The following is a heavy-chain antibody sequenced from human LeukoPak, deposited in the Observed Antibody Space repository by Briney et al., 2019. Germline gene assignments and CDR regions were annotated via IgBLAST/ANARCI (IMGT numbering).Heavy chain of an antibody. CDR3: AREGLYYYDSSGYYPFDY. CDR2: ISAYNGNT. J-gene: IGHJ4*02. D-gene: IGHD3-22*01. CDR1: GYTFTCYG. Sequence: ASVKVSCKASGYTFTCYGISWVRQAPGQGLEWMGWISAYNGNTNYAQKLQGRVTMTTDTSTSTAYMELRSLRSDDTAVYYCAREGLYYYDSSGYYPFDYWGQGTLVTVSS. V-gene: IGHV1-18*01.